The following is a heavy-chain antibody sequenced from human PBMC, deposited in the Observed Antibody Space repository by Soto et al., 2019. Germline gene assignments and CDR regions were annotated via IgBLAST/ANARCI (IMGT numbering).Heavy chain of an antibody. CDR1: GGTFSSYA. CDR2: IIPIFGTA. CDR3: ARGPIRFLESSYYYYGMDV. V-gene: IGHV1-69*13. J-gene: IGHJ6*02. Sequence: SVKVSCKASGGTFSSYAISWVRQAPGQGLEWMGGIIPIFGTANYAQKFQGRVTITADESTSTAYMELSSLRSEDTAVYYCARGPIRFLESSYYYYGMDVLGQGTTVTVSS. D-gene: IGHD3-3*01.